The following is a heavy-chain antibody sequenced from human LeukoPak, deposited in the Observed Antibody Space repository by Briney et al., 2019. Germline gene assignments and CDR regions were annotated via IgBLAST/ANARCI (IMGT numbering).Heavy chain of an antibody. CDR3: APTPVPYTSSWNV. Sequence: ASVRVSCKASGYTFIDEYMHWVRQAPGQGLEWLGWINPDSGFANYAQRFKGRVTLTRDTSISTAYMELRTLRSDDTAVYYCAPTPVPYTSSWNVWGRGTLVTVSS. J-gene: IGHJ4*02. D-gene: IGHD6-13*01. V-gene: IGHV1-2*02. CDR1: GYTFIDEY. CDR2: INPDSGFA.